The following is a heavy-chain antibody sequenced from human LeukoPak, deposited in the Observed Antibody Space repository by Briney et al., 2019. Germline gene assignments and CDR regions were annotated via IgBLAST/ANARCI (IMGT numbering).Heavy chain of an antibody. CDR2: ISSSSSTI. CDR1: GFTFSSYS. J-gene: IGHJ6*02. Sequence: GGSLRLSCAASGFTFSSYSMNWVRQAPGKGLEWVSYISSSSSTIYYADSVKGRFTISRDNAKNSLYLQMNSLRAEDTAVYYCASAQNYYYGMDVWGQGTTVTVSS. CDR3: ASAQNYYYGMDV. V-gene: IGHV3-48*04.